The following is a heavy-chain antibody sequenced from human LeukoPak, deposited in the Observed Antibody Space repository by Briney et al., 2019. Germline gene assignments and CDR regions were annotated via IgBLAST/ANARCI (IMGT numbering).Heavy chain of an antibody. CDR3: ARDYYDSSGPSGDDY. CDR2: ISSSSSYI. J-gene: IGHJ4*02. V-gene: IGHV3-21*01. CDR1: GFTFSSYA. Sequence: PGGSLRLPCAASGFTFSSYAMSWVRQAPGKGLEWVSSISSSSSYIYYADSVKGRFTISRDNAKNSLYLQMNSLRAEDTAVYYCARDYYDSSGPSGDDYWGQGTLVTVSS. D-gene: IGHD3-22*01.